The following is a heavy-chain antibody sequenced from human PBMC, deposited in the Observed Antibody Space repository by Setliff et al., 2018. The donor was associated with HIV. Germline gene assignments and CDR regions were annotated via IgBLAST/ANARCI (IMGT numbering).Heavy chain of an antibody. D-gene: IGHD3-3*01. V-gene: IGHV4-39*07. Sequence: SETLSLTCAVSGASITGSHYYWGWIRPPPGKGLEWIASIYHSGSTYSSPSLKSRVTISVDRTKNQFSLGLSSVTAADTAVYYCARVSFWAFDIWGQGSMVTVSS. CDR1: GASITGSHYY. CDR2: IYHSGST. CDR3: ARVSFWAFDI. J-gene: IGHJ3*02.